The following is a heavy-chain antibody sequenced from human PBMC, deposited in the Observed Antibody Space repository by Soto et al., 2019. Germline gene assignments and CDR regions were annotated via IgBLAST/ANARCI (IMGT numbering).Heavy chain of an antibody. Sequence: GCLRLCCAASGFTFSSYAMHWVRQAPGKGLEWVAVLSYYGSNKYYADFVKGRFIISRDNSKNTLYLQINSLRAEDTAVYYCARDGMYDFWSGYFHYYYYYGMDGWGQGTTVTVSS. J-gene: IGHJ6*02. CDR2: LSYYGSNK. V-gene: IGHV3-30-3*01. CDR3: ARDGMYDFWSGYFHYYYYYGMDG. CDR1: GFTFSSYA. D-gene: IGHD3-3*01.